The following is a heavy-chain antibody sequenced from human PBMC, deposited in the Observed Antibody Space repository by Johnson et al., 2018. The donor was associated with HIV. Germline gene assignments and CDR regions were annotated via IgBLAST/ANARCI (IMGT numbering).Heavy chain of an antibody. Sequence: VQLVESGGGLVQPGGSLRLSCAASGFTVSRNYMSWVRQAPGKGLEWVSVIYSGGSTYYADSVKGRFPISRDNSKNTLYLQMNSLRAEDTALYYCARGVSSGYYSNAFDVWGQGTMATVSS. CDR3: ARGVSSGYYSNAFDV. V-gene: IGHV3-66*01. CDR1: GFTVSRNY. D-gene: IGHD3-22*01. J-gene: IGHJ3*01. CDR2: IYSGGST.